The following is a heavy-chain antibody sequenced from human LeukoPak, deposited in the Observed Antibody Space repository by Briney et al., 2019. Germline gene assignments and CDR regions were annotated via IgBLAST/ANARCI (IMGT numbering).Heavy chain of an antibody. D-gene: IGHD3-10*01. J-gene: IGHJ4*02. CDR1: GGSISSGYYY. CDR2: ISTSGST. V-gene: IGHV4-61*02. Sequence: ASETLSLTCAVSGGSISSGYYYWSWIRQPAGKGLEWIGRISTSGSTNYNPSLKSRVTISVDKSKNQFSLKLSSVTAADTAVYYCAKYGSGPNWGQGTLVTVSS. CDR3: AKYGSGPN.